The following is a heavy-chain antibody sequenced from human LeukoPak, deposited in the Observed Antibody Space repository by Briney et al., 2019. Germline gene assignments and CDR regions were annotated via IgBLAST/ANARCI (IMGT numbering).Heavy chain of an antibody. Sequence: ASVKVSCKASGYTFTGYYMHWVRQAPGQGLEWMGWINPNSGGTNYAQKFQGWVTMTRDTSTSTVYMELSSLRSEDTAVYYCARWVGATLGYYFDYWGQGTLVTVSS. V-gene: IGHV1-2*04. D-gene: IGHD1-26*01. CDR1: GYTFTGYY. CDR3: ARWVGATLGYYFDY. CDR2: INPNSGGT. J-gene: IGHJ4*02.